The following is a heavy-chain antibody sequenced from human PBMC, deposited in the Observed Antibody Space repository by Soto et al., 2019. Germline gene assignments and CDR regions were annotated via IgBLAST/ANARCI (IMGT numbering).Heavy chain of an antibody. CDR2: ITPIFGTA. CDR1: GGTFSRYA. J-gene: IGHJ4*02. V-gene: IGHV1-69*01. D-gene: IGHD3-10*01. Sequence: QVQLIQSGAEVKKPGSSVKVSCKAYGGTFSRYAISWVRQAPGQGLEWMGGITPIFGTANYAQKFQGRVAITADESTRTSYMELRSLRSGDTAVYYCARESVYYGSGSYSSKADYWGQGTLVTVSS. CDR3: ARESVYYGSGSYSSKADY.